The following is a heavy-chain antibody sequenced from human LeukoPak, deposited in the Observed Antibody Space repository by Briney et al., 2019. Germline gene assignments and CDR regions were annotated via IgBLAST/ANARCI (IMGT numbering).Heavy chain of an antibody. CDR3: ARKGEEWLLYNYYYYMDV. CDR1: GGSISSYY. J-gene: IGHJ6*03. V-gene: IGHV4-39*01. D-gene: IGHD3-3*01. CDR2: IYYSGST. Sequence: SETLSLTCTVSGGSISSYYWSWIRQPPGKGLEWIGSIYYSGSTYYNPSLKSRVTISVDTSKNQFSLKLSSVTAADTAVYYCARKGEEWLLYNYYYYMDVWGKGTTVTVSS.